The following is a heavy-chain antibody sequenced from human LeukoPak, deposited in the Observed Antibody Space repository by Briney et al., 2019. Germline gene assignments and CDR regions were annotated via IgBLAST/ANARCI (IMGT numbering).Heavy chain of an antibody. V-gene: IGHV3-23*01. J-gene: IGHJ4*02. CDR1: GLTFSNYA. Sequence: GGSLRLSCAASGLTFSNYAMNWVRQASGRGLEWVSGITDSGRKTYYADSVKGRFSISRDNSKNTVYLQMSDLRAEDTAVYYCARITKATTPNYWGQGTLVTVSS. CDR2: ITDSGRKT. CDR3: ARITKATTPNY. D-gene: IGHD4-17*01.